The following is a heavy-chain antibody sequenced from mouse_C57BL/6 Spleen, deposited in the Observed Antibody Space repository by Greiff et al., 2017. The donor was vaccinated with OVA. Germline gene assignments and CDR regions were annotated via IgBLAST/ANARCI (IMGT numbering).Heavy chain of an antibody. CDR2: IRNKANNHAT. Sequence: EVQLVESGGGLVQPGGSMKLSCAASGFTFSDAWMDWVRQSPEKGLEWVAEIRNKANNHATYYAESVKGRFTISRDDSKSSVYLQMNSLRAEDTGIYYCTRLGSSGYVAYWGQGTLVTVSA. D-gene: IGHD3-2*02. CDR3: TRLGSSGYVAY. J-gene: IGHJ3*01. CDR1: GFTFSDAW. V-gene: IGHV6-6*01.